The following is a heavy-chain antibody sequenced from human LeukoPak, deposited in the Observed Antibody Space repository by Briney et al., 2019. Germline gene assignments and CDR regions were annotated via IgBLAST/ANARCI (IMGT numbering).Heavy chain of an antibody. CDR3: AKASYGVVRRPGFDY. J-gene: IGHJ4*02. V-gene: IGHV3-48*04. D-gene: IGHD3-3*01. CDR2: ISSSGSTI. CDR1: GFTFSTYA. Sequence: SGGSLRLSCAASGFTFSTYAMNWVRQAPGKGLEWVSYISSSGSTIYYADSVKGRFTISRDNAKNSLYLQMNSLRAEDTALYYCAKASYGVVRRPGFDYWGQGTLVTVSS.